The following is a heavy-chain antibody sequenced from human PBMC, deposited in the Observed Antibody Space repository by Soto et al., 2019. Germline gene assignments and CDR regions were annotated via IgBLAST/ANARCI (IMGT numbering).Heavy chain of an antibody. CDR3: ARDSSGGDAYPDY. D-gene: IGHD2-15*01. J-gene: IGHJ4*02. V-gene: IGHV3-33*08. Sequence: QVRLVESGGGVVKPGRSLRLSCAASGFSFSCYGMHWVRQAPGKGLEGVAVIWYDESHRYFADSVKGRFTISRDSSKKTLYLQMSSLRAEDTVVYYCARDSSGGDAYPDYWGQGTQVTVSS. CDR2: IWYDESHR. CDR1: GFSFSCYG.